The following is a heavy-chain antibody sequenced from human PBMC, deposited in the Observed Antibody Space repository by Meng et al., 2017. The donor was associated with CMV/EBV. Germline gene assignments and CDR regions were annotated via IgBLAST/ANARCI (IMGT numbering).Heavy chain of an antibody. CDR2: ISSSGLSI. V-gene: IGHV3-11*01. J-gene: IGHJ6*02. CDR3: AKDLTLPALYGMDV. Sequence: GGSLRLSCAASGFTFSAYYMTWIRQAPGKGLEWVSSISSSGLSIYYADSLKGRFTISRDNTKNSLYLQMNGLRAVDTAVYYCAKDLTLPALYGMDVWGQGTAVTVSS. CDR1: GFTFSAYY.